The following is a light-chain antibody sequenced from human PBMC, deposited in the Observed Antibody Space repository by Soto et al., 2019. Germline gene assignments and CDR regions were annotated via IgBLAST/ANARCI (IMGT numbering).Light chain of an antibody. CDR2: RDN. CDR1: TSNIEKFY. CDR3: AAWDDSLRGVV. J-gene: IGLJ2*01. Sequence: QSLLTRPPSASATPGQRVTISCSGSTSNIEKFYVYWYQQLPGTAPKLLVYRDNQRPSGVPDRFSGSKSGTSASLAISGLRSDDEADYYCAAWDDSLRGVVFGGGTKLTVL. V-gene: IGLV1-47*01.